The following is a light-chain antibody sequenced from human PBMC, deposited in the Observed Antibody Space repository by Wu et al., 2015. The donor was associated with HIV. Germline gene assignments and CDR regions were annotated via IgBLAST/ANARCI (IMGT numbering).Light chain of an antibody. CDR1: QSIKNY. Sequence: DIQMTQSPSSLSASIGDRVTITCRASQSIKNYLNWYQHRPGKAPKLLIYGVSNLQSGVPSRFTGSGSGTHFTLTINNLQPEDFATYYCQQSYSTPPITFGQGTRLDIK. V-gene: IGKV1-39*01. CDR2: GVS. J-gene: IGKJ5*01. CDR3: QQSYSTPPIT.